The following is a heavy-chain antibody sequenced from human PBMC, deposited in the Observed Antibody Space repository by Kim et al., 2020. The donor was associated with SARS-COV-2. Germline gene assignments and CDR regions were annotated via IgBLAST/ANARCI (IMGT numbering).Heavy chain of an antibody. CDR3: ARGRCSSTSCYPYYGMDV. Sequence: GGSLRLSCAASGFTFSSYAMYWVRQAPGKGLEWVAVITYDGSNKYYADSVKGRLTISRDSSKNTVYLQMNSLRAEDTAVYYCARGRCSSTSCYPYYGMDV. D-gene: IGHD2-2*01. CDR2: ITYDGSNK. CDR1: GFTFSSYA. J-gene: IGHJ6*01. V-gene: IGHV3-30*04.